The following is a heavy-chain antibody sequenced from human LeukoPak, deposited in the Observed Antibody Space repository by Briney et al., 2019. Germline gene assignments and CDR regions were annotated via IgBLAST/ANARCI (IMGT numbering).Heavy chain of an antibody. CDR1: GGSIRSSSHY. CDR2: IYHSGTT. D-gene: IGHD1-14*01. V-gene: IGHV4-39*07. J-gene: IGHJ4*02. CDR3: ARSSEPLDY. Sequence: SETLSLTCTVSGGSIRSSSHYWGWIRQPPGEGLEWIGIIYHSGTTYYNASLKSRVTISVDTSKNQFSLKLTSVTAADTAVYYCARSSEPLDYWGQGTLVTVSS.